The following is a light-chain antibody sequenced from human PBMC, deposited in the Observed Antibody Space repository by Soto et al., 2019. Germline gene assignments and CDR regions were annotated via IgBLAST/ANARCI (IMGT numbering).Light chain of an antibody. V-gene: IGLV8-61*01. Sequence: QAVVTQEPSISVSPGGTVTLTCGLNSGSVSTSDYPSWYQQTPGQAPRTLIYGTDTRSSGVPDRFSGSIVGNKAALTITGAQAEDESDYYCVLYMTSGLRGFGGGTQLTVL. CDR1: SGSVSTSDY. CDR3: VLYMTSGLRG. CDR2: GTD. J-gene: IGLJ3*02.